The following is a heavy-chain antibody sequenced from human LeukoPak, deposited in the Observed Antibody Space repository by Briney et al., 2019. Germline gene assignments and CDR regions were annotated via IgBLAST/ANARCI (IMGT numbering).Heavy chain of an antibody. Sequence: GGSLRLSCAASGFTFSSYSMNWVRQAPGKGLEWVSYISSSSSYIYCADSVKGRFTISRDNAKNSLYLQMNSLRAEDTAVYYCARDHDYYDSSGSDYWGQGTLVTVSS. D-gene: IGHD3-22*01. CDR1: GFTFSSYS. CDR2: ISSSSSYI. V-gene: IGHV3-21*05. CDR3: ARDHDYYDSSGSDY. J-gene: IGHJ4*02.